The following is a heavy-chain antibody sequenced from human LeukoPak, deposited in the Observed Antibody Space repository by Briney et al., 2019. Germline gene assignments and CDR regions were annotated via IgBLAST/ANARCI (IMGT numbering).Heavy chain of an antibody. CDR3: AREIIAVAGTGVDY. V-gene: IGHV3-21*01. J-gene: IGHJ4*02. CDR2: ISSSSSYI. Sequence: GSLRLSCAASGFTFSSYSMNWVRQAPGKGLEWVSSISSSSSYIYYADSVKGRFTISRDNAKNSLYLQMNSLRAEDTAVYYCAREIIAVAGTGVDYWGQGTLVTVSS. CDR1: GFTFSSYS. D-gene: IGHD6-19*01.